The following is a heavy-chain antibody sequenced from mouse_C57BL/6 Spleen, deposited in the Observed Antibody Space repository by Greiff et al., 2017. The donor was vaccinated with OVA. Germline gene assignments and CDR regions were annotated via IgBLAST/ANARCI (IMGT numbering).Heavy chain of an antibody. Sequence: EVQVVESGGGLVQPKGSLKLSCAASGFSFNTYAMNWVRQAPGKGLEWVARIRSKSNNYATYYADSVKDRFTISRDDSESMLYLQMNNLKTEDTAMYYCVRQGDGYSDYWGQGTTLTVSS. V-gene: IGHV10-1*01. CDR1: GFSFNTYA. D-gene: IGHD2-3*01. J-gene: IGHJ2*01. CDR3: VRQGDGYSDY. CDR2: IRSKSNNYAT.